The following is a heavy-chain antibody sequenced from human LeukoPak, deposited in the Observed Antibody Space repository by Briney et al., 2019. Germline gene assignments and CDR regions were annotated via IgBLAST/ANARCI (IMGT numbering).Heavy chain of an antibody. CDR2: ISGRGSST. J-gene: IGHJ4*02. V-gene: IGHV3-23*01. CDR1: GFTFSSHG. Sequence: GGSLRLSCAASGFTFSSHGMSWVRQAPGKGLEWVSAISGRGSSTYYADSVKGRFTISRDNSKNTIFLQMNSLRADDTAVYYCARDREGSSSWDYWGQGTLVTVSS. D-gene: IGHD6-13*01. CDR3: ARDREGSSSWDY.